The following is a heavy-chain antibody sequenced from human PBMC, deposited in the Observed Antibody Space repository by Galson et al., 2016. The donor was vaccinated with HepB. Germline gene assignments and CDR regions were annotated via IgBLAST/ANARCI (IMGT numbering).Heavy chain of an antibody. J-gene: IGHJ4*02. Sequence: SVKVSCKASGYTFISYGISWVRQAPGQGLEWMGWISAYNGNTNYAQNLQGRVTMTTDTSTSTAYMELRSLRSDDTAVYYCARVKEGAVGYSGYEGLIYYFDYWGQGTLVTVSS. D-gene: IGHD5-12*01. CDR2: ISAYNGNT. V-gene: IGHV1-18*01. CDR3: ARVKEGAVGYSGYEGLIYYFDY. CDR1: GYTFISYG.